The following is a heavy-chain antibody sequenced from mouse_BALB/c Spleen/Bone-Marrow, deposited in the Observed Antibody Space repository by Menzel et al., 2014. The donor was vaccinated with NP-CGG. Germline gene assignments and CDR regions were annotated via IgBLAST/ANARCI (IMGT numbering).Heavy chain of an antibody. CDR3: AREGTGTGWYFDV. Sequence: QVQLKESGPELVKPGTSVKMSCKASGYTFTDFVISWVKQKTGQGLEWIGEIYPGNDGSYYNERFKGKATLTADKSSNTAYMQLSGLTSEDSAVYFCAREGTGTGWYFDVWGAGTTVTVSS. CDR1: GYTFTDFV. D-gene: IGHD4-1*01. CDR2: IYPGNDGS. J-gene: IGHJ1*01. V-gene: IGHV1-77*01.